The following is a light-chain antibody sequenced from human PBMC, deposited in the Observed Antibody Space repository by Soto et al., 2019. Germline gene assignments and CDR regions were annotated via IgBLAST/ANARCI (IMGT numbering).Light chain of an antibody. CDR1: RSVSSSY. J-gene: IGKJ1*01. V-gene: IGKV3-20*01. CDR3: QQYSSSPGGT. Sequence: EIVLTQSPGTLSLSPGERATLSCRASRSVSSSYLAWYQQKPGQAPRLLIYGASSRATGIPDRFSGSGSGTDFTLTISRLEPEDFAVYYCQQYSSSPGGTFGQGTKVEIK. CDR2: GAS.